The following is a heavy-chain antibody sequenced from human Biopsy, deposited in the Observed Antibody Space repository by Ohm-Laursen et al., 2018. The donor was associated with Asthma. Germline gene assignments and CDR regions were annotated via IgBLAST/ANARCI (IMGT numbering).Heavy chain of an antibody. D-gene: IGHD3-9*01. V-gene: IGHV1-3*01. J-gene: IGHJ3*02. CDR1: GYTFINYA. CDR3: ARTYYDFLTGQVNDAFAM. CDR2: INAGNGNT. Sequence: ASVKVSCKASGYTFINYAIHWVRQAPGQRLERMGWINAGNGNTKYSQKFQGRVTISRDTSASTTYMDLSSLRSEDTAVYYCARTYYDFLTGQVNDAFAMWGQGTMVTVSS.